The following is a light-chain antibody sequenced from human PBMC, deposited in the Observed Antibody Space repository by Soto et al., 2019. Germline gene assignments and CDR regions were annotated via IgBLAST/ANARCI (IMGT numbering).Light chain of an antibody. CDR1: SSDVGGYNY. J-gene: IGLJ1*01. CDR3: SSYTSSSSLV. V-gene: IGLV2-14*01. CDR2: EVT. Sequence: QSALTQPASVSASPGQSITISFTGTSSDVGGYNYVSWYQQYPGKVPTLIIFEVTHRPSGVSSRFAGSKSGDTASLAISGLQPEDEADYYCSSYTSSSSLVFGTGTKLTVL.